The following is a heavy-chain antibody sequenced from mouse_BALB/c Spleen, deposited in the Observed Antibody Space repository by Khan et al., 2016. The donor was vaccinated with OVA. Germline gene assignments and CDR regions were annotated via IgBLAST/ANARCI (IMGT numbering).Heavy chain of an antibody. CDR1: GYTFTNYW. CDR3: VNHGSSSAWFTY. CDR2: VNPSTGYT. D-gene: IGHD1-1*01. J-gene: IGHJ3*01. V-gene: IGHV1-7*01. Sequence: QVQLKQSGAELAKPGASVKISCKASGYTFTNYWMHWVKQRPGQGLEWIGYVNPSTGYTEYNQKFKDKATLTADKSSSTAYMQLSSLTSEDSAVYYCVNHGSSSAWFTYWGQGTLVTVSA.